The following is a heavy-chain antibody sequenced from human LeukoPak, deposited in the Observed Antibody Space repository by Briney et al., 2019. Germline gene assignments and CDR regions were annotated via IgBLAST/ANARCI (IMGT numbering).Heavy chain of an antibody. CDR2: IKSKTEGGTT. V-gene: IGHV3-15*01. Sequence: GGSLRLSCAASGFTFSNAWMSWVRQAPGKGLEWVGRIKSKTEGGTTDYAAPVKGRFSISRDDSKSTLYLQMNSLKTEDTAVYFCTTAVTASSFDYWGQGTLVTVSS. J-gene: IGHJ4*02. CDR1: GFTFSNAW. CDR3: TTAVTASSFDY. D-gene: IGHD2-21*02.